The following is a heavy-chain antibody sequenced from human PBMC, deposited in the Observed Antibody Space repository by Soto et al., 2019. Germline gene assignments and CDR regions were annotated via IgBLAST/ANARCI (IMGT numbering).Heavy chain of an antibody. D-gene: IGHD5-18*01. CDR1: GFTFSSYA. CDR3: EKTRTAMVTYYYYGMDV. V-gene: IGHV3-23*01. CDR2: ISGSGGST. J-gene: IGHJ6*01. Sequence: GGSLRLSCAASGFTFSSYAMSWVRQAPGKGLEWVSAISGSGGSTYYADSVKGRFTISRDNTKNTLYLQMNSLRAEDTAVYYCEKTRTAMVTYYYYGMDVWGQGTTVTVSS.